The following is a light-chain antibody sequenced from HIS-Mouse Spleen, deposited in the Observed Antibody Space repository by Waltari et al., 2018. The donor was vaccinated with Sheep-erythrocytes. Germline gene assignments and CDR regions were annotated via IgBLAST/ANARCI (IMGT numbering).Light chain of an antibody. CDR3: YSAADNNWV. CDR1: SPRSYY. J-gene: IGLJ3*02. V-gene: IGLV3-27*01. Sequence: SSELTQDPAVSVALGQTVRFPCQGDSPRSYYASWYQQKPGQAPVLVMYKDSERPSGIPERFSGSSSGTTVTLTISGAQVEDEADYYCYSAADNNWVFGGGTKLTVL. CDR2: KDS.